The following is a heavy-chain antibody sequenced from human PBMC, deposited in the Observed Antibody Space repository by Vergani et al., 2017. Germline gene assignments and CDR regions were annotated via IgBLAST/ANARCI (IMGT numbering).Heavy chain of an antibody. CDR2: IYPGDSDT. J-gene: IGHJ6*02. V-gene: IGHV5-51*01. D-gene: IGHD2-15*01. CDR1: GYSFTSYW. Sequence: EVQLVQSGAEVKKPGESLKISCKGSGYSFTSYWIGWVRQMPGKGLEWMGIIYPGDSDTRYSPSFQGQVTISADKSISTAYLQWSSLKASDTAMYYCATHRGWGLVLVTATPWYYYSSMDVWAQGTTVTVSS. CDR3: ATHRGWGLVLVTATPWYYYSSMDV.